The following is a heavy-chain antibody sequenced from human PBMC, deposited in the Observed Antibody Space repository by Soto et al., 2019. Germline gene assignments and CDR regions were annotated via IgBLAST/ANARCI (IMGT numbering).Heavy chain of an antibody. CDR1: GGSISSSSYY. D-gene: IGHD3-3*02. CDR3: ASPKIAFYNWFDP. Sequence: QLQLQESGPGLVRPSETLSLTCTVSGGSISSSSYYWGWIRQPPGKGLEWIGSIYYSGSTYYNPSLKSRVTISVHTSKNQLSLKLSSVTAADTAVYYCASPKIAFYNWFDPWGQGTLVTVSS. V-gene: IGHV4-39*01. J-gene: IGHJ5*02. CDR2: IYYSGST.